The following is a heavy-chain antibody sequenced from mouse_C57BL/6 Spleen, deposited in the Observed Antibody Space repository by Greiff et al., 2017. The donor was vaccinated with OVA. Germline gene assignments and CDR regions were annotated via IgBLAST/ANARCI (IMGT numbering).Heavy chain of an antibody. Sequence: QVQLKESGPGLVAPSQSLSITCTVSGFSLTSYGVDWVRQPPGKGLEWLGVIWGGGSTNYNSALLSRLSISKDNSKSQVFLKMNSLQPDDTAMYYCAIHGNLPPWFAYWGQGTLVTVSA. V-gene: IGHV2-9*01. D-gene: IGHD2-1*01. J-gene: IGHJ3*01. CDR1: GFSLTSYG. CDR2: IWGGGST. CDR3: AIHGNLPPWFAY.